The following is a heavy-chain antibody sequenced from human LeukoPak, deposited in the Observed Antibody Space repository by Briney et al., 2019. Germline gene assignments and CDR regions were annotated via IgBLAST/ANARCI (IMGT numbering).Heavy chain of an antibody. D-gene: IGHD3-9*01. V-gene: IGHV4-4*07. CDR3: ARDHKLYDILTGYYNPDAFDI. CDR1: GGSISSYY. CDR2: IYTSGST. J-gene: IGHJ3*02. Sequence: KPSETLSLTCTVSGGSISSYYWSWIRQPAGKGLERIGRIYTSGSTNYNPSLKSRVTMTVDASKNQFSLKLSSVTAADTAVYYCARDHKLYDILTGYYNPDAFDIWGQGTMVTVSS.